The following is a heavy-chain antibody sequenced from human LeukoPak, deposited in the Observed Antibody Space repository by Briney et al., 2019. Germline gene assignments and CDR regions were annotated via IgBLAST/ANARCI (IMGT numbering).Heavy chain of an antibody. CDR2: ISSSSSYI. V-gene: IGHV3-21*01. D-gene: IGHD3-10*01. CDR3: VRERYHGSGAPRYDY. J-gene: IGHJ4*02. CDR1: GLSFTGHS. Sequence: GGSRRLSCAASGLSFTGHSMNWVSQAPGKGLESVSSISSSSSYIYYADSMKGRFTISRDNAKNSLYLQMDSLRDEDTAVYYCVRERYHGSGAPRYDYWGQGTLVTVSS.